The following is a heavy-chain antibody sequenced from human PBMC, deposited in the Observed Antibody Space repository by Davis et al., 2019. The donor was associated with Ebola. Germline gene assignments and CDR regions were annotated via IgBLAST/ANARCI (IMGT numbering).Heavy chain of an antibody. CDR3: ARVQRWLQLVYYGMDV. J-gene: IGHJ6*02. D-gene: IGHD5-24*01. CDR2: ISAYNGNT. Sequence: ASVKVSCKASGYTFTSYGISWVRQAPGQGLEWMGWISAYNGNTNYAQKLQGRVTMTTDTSTSTVYMELSSLRSEDTAVYYCARVQRWLQLVYYGMDVWGQGTTVTVSS. V-gene: IGHV1-18*01. CDR1: GYTFTSYG.